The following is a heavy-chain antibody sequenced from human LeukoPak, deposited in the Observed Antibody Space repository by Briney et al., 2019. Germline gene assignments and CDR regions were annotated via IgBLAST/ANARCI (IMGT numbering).Heavy chain of an antibody. V-gene: IGHV3-23*01. D-gene: IGHD2-15*01. CDR2: ISGSGGST. J-gene: IGHJ3*02. CDR1: GFTFSSYA. Sequence: GGSLRLSCAASGFTFSSYAMSWVRQAPGKGLEWVSAISGSGGSTYYADSVKGRFTISRQNAKNSLFLQMNSLRAEDTAVYYCARHRSGGSQDDAFDIWGQGTMVTVSS. CDR3: ARHRSGGSQDDAFDI.